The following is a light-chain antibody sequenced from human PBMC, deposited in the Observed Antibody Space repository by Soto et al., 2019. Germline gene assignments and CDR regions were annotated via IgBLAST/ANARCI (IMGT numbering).Light chain of an antibody. Sequence: EIDMTQSPASLSVSPGERATLSCRASQNINNNLAWYQHKPGQAPRVVIYGASARATGIPARFSGSGSGTQFTLTISSLQSEDFAVYYCQQYYDWSPWTFGQGTKVEV. CDR1: QNINNN. CDR3: QQYYDWSPWT. V-gene: IGKV3-15*01. J-gene: IGKJ1*01. CDR2: GAS.